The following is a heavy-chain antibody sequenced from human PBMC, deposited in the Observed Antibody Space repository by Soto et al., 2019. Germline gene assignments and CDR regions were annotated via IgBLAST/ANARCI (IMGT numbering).Heavy chain of an antibody. V-gene: IGHV4-31*03. CDR3: ARDARGTANSFDP. Sequence: QVQLQESGPGLVKPSQTLSLTCTVSGGSISGSYSWNWVRQHPGKGLEWIGYIHDSGTTYYNSSLKSRVAISIDVSKNEFYLSLGSVTAADADMYYCARDARGTANSFDPWGQGTLVAVS. J-gene: IGHJ5*02. CDR2: IHDSGTT. D-gene: IGHD1-1*01. CDR1: GGSISGSYS.